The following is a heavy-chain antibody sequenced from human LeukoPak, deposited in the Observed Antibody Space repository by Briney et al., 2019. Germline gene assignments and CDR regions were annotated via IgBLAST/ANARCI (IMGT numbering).Heavy chain of an antibody. CDR2: ISYDGSNK. CDR3: AKDVLGALHMDYYDSSGYYSGS. J-gene: IGHJ4*02. V-gene: IGHV3-30*18. CDR1: GFTFSSYG. Sequence: PGGSLRLSCAASGFTFSSYGMHWVRQAPGKGLEWVAVISYDGSNKYYADSVKGRFTISRDNSKNTLYLQMNSLRAEDTAVYYCAKDVLGALHMDYYDSSGYYSGSGGQGTLVTVSS. D-gene: IGHD3-22*01.